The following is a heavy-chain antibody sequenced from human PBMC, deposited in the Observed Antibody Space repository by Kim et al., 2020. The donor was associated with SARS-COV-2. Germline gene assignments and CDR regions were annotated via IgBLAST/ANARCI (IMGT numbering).Heavy chain of an antibody. CDR3: ARSRLAHFDY. Sequence: KFYADSVKGRLTVSRDNSKTALYLQMKSLRAEDTAVYYCARSRLAHFDYWGQGTLVTVSS. V-gene: IGHV3-33*01. CDR2: K. J-gene: IGHJ4*02. D-gene: IGHD2-2*01.